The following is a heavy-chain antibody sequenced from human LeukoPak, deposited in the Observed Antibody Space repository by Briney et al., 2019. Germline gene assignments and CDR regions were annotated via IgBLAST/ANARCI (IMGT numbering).Heavy chain of an antibody. D-gene: IGHD3-3*01. CDR2: IYTSGST. V-gene: IGHV4-61*02. Sequence: SQTLSLTCTVSGGSISSGSYYWSWIRQPAGKGLEWIGRIYTSGSTNYNPSLKRRVTISVDTSKNQFSLKLSSVTAADTAVYYCARDAGWSGSDAFDIWGQGTMVTVSS. CDR3: ARDAGWSGSDAFDI. J-gene: IGHJ3*02. CDR1: GGSISSGSYY.